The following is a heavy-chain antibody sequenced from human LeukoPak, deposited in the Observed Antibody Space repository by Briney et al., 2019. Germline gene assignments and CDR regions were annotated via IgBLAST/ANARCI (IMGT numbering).Heavy chain of an antibody. CDR3: ATPLAYCGGDCYNLDY. CDR1: GYTLTELS. D-gene: IGHD2-21*02. J-gene: IGHJ4*02. V-gene: IGHV1-24*01. Sequence: ASVKVPCKVSGYTLTELSMHWVRQAPGKGLEWMGGFDPEDGETIYAQKFQGRVTMTEDTSTDTAHMELSSLRSEDTAVYYCATPLAYCGGDCYNLDYWGQGTLVTVSS. CDR2: FDPEDGET.